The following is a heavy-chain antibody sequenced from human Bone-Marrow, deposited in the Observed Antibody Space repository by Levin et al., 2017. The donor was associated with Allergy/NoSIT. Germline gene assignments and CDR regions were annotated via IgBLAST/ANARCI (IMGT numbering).Heavy chain of an antibody. Sequence: ASVKVSCKASGYTFTSYAMHWVRQAPGQRLEWMGWINAGNGNTKYSQKFQGRVTITRDTSASTAYMELSSLRSEDTAVYYCARDLDSSGYTNWFDPWGQGTLVTVSS. D-gene: IGHD3-22*01. J-gene: IGHJ5*02. CDR1: GYTFTSYA. V-gene: IGHV1-3*01. CDR3: ARDLDSSGYTNWFDP. CDR2: INAGNGNT.